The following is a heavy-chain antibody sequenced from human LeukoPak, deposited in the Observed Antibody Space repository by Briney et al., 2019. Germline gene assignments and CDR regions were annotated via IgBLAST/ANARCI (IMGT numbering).Heavy chain of an antibody. Sequence: GGSLRLSCAASGFTFDDYAMHWVWQAPGKGLEWVSGISWNSGSIGYADSVKGRFTISRDNAKNSLYLQMNSLRAEDTAVYYCARAGWNDGARYYYYGMDVWGQGTTVTVSS. J-gene: IGHJ6*02. CDR2: ISWNSGSI. CDR1: GFTFDDYA. D-gene: IGHD1-1*01. CDR3: ARAGWNDGARYYYYGMDV. V-gene: IGHV3-9*01.